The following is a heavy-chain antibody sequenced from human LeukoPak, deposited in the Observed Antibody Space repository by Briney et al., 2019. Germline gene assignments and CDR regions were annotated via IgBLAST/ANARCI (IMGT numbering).Heavy chain of an antibody. CDR3: ARESVTDISRQSDAFDI. Sequence: PGGSLRLSCAASGFTFSSHWMHWVRQAPGQGLVWVPRIKSDGSSTSYAESVNGRFTISRDNAKNTLYLQMNNLGVEDTAVYYCARESVTDISRQSDAFDIWGQGTMVTVS. CDR2: IKSDGSST. J-gene: IGHJ3*02. D-gene: IGHD2-21*02. CDR1: GFTFSSHW. V-gene: IGHV3-74*01.